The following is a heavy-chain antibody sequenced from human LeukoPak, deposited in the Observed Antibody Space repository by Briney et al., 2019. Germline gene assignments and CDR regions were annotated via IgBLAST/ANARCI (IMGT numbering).Heavy chain of an antibody. CDR2: INHSGST. CDR1: GGSFSGYY. Sequence: SETLSLTCAVYGGSFSGYYWSRIRQPPGKGLEWIGEINHSGSTNYNPSLKSRVTISVDTSKNQFSLKLSSVTAADTAVYYCARQWLVSCFDYWGQGTLVTVSS. V-gene: IGHV4-34*01. D-gene: IGHD6-19*01. CDR3: ARQWLVSCFDY. J-gene: IGHJ4*02.